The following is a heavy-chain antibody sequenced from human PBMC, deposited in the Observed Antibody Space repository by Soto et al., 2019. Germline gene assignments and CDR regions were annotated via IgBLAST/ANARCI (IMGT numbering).Heavy chain of an antibody. V-gene: IGHV4-39*01. Sequence: SEILSLTCTVSGGSISSSSYYWGWIRQPPGKGLEWIGSIYYSGYTYYNPSLKSRVTISVDTSKNEFSVRLSSVTAADTAVYYCARLNGYCISTNCHGYYGMDVWGQGTTVTVSS. CDR1: GGSISSSSYY. CDR3: ARLNGYCISTNCHGYYGMDV. D-gene: IGHD2-2*03. J-gene: IGHJ6*02. CDR2: IYYSGYT.